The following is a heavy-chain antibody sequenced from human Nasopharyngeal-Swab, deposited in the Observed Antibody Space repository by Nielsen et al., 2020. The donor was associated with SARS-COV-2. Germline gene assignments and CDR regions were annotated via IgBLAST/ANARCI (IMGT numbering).Heavy chain of an antibody. CDR3: ARDFDKTGD. D-gene: IGHD7-27*01. V-gene: IGHV3-74*01. J-gene: IGHJ4*02. CDR1: GFTFSDYW. Sequence: GESLKISCAVSGFTFSDYWIHWVRQAPGKRLVWVARINNDGSRTGYADSVQGRFIVSRDNAKSTVFLQMNGLRAEDTAVYYCARDFDKTGDWGQGTLVTVSS. CDR2: INNDGSRT.